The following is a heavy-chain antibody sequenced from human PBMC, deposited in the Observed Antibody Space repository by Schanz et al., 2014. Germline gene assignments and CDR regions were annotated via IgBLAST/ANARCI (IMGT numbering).Heavy chain of an antibody. CDR1: GFTFSSYG. J-gene: IGHJ6*02. CDR2: VCYDGSKK. CDR3: VKDLQRELLRDDHYYGMDV. V-gene: IGHV3-33*06. D-gene: IGHD1-26*01. Sequence: KLVESGGGVVQPGRSLRLSCAASGFTFSSYGMHWVRQVPGKGLEWVAVVCYDGSKKYYADSVKGRFTTSRDNSKNTMYMKMNSLRAKDTAVYYCVKDLQRELLRDDHYYGMDVWGQGTTVTVSS.